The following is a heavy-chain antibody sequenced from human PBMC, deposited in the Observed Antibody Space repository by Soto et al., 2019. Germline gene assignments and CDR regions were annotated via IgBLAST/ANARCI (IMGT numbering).Heavy chain of an antibody. CDR1: GGSLSSYY. Sequence: SVTLSLTCVVSGGSLSSYYWSWIRQPPGKGLEWIGYIYYSGSTNYNPSLKSRVTISVDTSKNQFSLKLSSVTAADTAVYYCARTRGSTNDYWGRGTLVTVSS. V-gene: IGHV4-59*01. CDR3: ARTRGSTNDY. D-gene: IGHD3-10*01. CDR2: IYYSGST. J-gene: IGHJ4*02.